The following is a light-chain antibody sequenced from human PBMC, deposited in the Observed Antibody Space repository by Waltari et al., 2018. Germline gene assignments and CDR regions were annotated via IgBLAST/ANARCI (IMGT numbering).Light chain of an antibody. Sequence: QSALTQPASVSGSPGQSLTISRTGTSSDVGGYNYFSWYQQHPGKAPKRMIYEVSTPPSGVSNRFSGSKSGNTASLTISGLQAEDEADYYCSSYTSSSTPWVFGGGTKLTVL. V-gene: IGLV2-14*01. CDR2: EVS. J-gene: IGLJ3*02. CDR1: SSDVGGYNY. CDR3: SSYTSSSTPWV.